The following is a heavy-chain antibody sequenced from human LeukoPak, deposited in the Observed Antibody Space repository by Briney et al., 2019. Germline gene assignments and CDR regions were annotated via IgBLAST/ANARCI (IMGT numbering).Heavy chain of an antibody. D-gene: IGHD7-27*01. CDR3: ATLNWGNLDF. CDR2: INQDGSEI. Sequence: PGGSLRLSCAGSGFPFTSYWMNWVRQSPGKGLEWVANINQDGSEIYYADSVKGRFTLSRDNAENSVYLQMNNLRAEETAVYYCATLNWGNLDFWGQGTQVTVS. V-gene: IGHV3-7*01. CDR1: GFPFTSYW. J-gene: IGHJ4*02.